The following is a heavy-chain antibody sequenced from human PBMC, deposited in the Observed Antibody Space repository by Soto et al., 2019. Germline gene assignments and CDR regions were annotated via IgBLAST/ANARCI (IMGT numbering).Heavy chain of an antibody. J-gene: IGHJ4*02. V-gene: IGHV1-24*01. CDR2: FDPEDGET. CDR3: ATDNDYGGLNRGAFDY. D-gene: IGHD4-17*01. CDR1: GYTLTELS. Sequence: ASVKVSCKVSGYTLTELSMHWVRQAPGKGLEWMGGFDPEDGETIYAQKFQGRVTMTEDTSTDTAYMELSSLRSEDTAVYYCATDNDYGGLNRGAFDYWGQGTLVTVSS.